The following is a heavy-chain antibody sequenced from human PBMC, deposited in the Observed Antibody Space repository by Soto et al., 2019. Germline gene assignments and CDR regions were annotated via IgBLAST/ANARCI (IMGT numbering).Heavy chain of an antibody. CDR2: IIGSGGYT. CDR3: VRIRTGGDAFDI. V-gene: IGHV3-23*01. Sequence: EVQLLESGGGLVQPGGSLRLSCAASGFTFSTFAMTWVRQAPGKGLEWVSAIIGSGGYTYSADSLKGRFTISRDNSRNTLFLKANSLRAEDTAVYYCVRIRTGGDAFDIWGHGTMVTVSS. D-gene: IGHD1-1*01. J-gene: IGHJ3*02. CDR1: GFTFSTFA.